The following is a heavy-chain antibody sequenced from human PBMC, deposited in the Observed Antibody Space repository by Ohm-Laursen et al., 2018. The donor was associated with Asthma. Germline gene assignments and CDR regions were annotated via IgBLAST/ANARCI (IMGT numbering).Heavy chain of an antibody. CDR1: GGSISSGGYY. CDR2: IYYSGST. CDR3: ATTQRYCSGGSCLIPNGP. Sequence: TLSLTCTVSGGSISSGGYYWSWIRQHPGKGLEWIGYIYYSGSTYYNPSLKSRVTISVDTSKNQFSRKLCSVPAADTAVYYCATTQRYCSGGSCLIPNGPWGQGTLVTVSS. J-gene: IGHJ5*02. D-gene: IGHD2-15*01. V-gene: IGHV4-31*03.